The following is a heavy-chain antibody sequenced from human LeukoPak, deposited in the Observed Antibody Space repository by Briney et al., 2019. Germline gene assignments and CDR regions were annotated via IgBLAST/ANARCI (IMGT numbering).Heavy chain of an antibody. J-gene: IGHJ5*02. CDR2: ISAYNGNT. CDR1: GYTFTSYG. D-gene: IGHD3-22*01. Sequence: ASVKVSCKASGYTFTSYGISWVRQAPGQGLEWMGWISAYNGNTHYAQKLQGRVTMTTDTSTSTAYMELRSLRSDDTAVYYCARDHLPYYYDSSGYQGFDPWGQGTLVTVSS. CDR3: ARDHLPYYYDSSGYQGFDP. V-gene: IGHV1-18*01.